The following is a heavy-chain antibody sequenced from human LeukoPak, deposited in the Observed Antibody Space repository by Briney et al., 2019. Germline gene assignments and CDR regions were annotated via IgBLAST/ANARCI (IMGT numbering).Heavy chain of an antibody. CDR2: ISAYNGNT. Sequence: ASVKVSCKAFGYTFTTSYLHWVRQAPGQGLEWMGWISAYNGNTNYAQKLQGRVTMTTDTSTSTAYMELRSLRSDDTAVYYCARDNLAQEMATISFDYWGQGTLVTVSS. D-gene: IGHD5-24*01. J-gene: IGHJ4*02. V-gene: IGHV1-18*04. CDR1: GYTFTTSY. CDR3: ARDNLAQEMATISFDY.